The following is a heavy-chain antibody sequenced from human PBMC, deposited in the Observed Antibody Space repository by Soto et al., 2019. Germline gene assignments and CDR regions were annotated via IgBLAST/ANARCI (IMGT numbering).Heavy chain of an antibody. CDR1: GGSISTSSYS. V-gene: IGHV4-39*01. CDR3: ARLYSGYYAYY. J-gene: IGHJ6*02. Sequence: SETLSLTCSVSGGSISTSSYSWGWIRQPPGKGLDWIGNIYYSGSTYYNPSLKSRVTMSVDASKNQFSLKLSSVTAADTAVYYCARLYSGYYAYYWGQGTTVTVSS. CDR2: IYYSGST. D-gene: IGHD5-12*01.